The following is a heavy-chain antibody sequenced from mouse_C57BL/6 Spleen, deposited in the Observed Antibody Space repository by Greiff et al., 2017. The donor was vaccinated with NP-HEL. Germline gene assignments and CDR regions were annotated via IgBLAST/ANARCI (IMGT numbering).Heavy chain of an antibody. J-gene: IGHJ2*01. V-gene: IGHV1-53*01. CDR2: INPSNGGT. Sequence: LQESGTELVKPGASVKLSCKASGYTFTSYWMHWVKQRPGQGLEWIGNINPSNGGTNYNEKFKSKATLTVDKSSSTAYMQLSSLTSEDSAVYYCARSSYYYGRGYFDYWGQGTTLTVSS. CDR1: GYTFTSYW. CDR3: ARSSYYYGRGYFDY. D-gene: IGHD1-1*01.